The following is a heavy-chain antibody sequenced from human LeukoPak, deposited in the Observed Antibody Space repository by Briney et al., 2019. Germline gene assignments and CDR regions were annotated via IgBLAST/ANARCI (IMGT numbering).Heavy chain of an antibody. CDR2: ISSTGSPL. CDR1: GVSFISHS. D-gene: IGHD6-13*01. V-gene: IGHV3-48*01. J-gene: IGHJ5*02. Sequence: GGSLRLSCVGSGVSFISHSMNWVRQAPGKGLEWISYISSTGSPLFYADSVKGRFTISRDNAKTSLYLQMNSLRVEDTASYYCAREYDSRARFDPWGQGTLVTVSS. CDR3: AREYDSRARFDP.